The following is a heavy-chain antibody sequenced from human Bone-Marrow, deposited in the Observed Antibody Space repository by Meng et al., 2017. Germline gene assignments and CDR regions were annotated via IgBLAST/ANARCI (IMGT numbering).Heavy chain of an antibody. CDR2: IYHSGST. J-gene: IGHJ4*02. Sequence: VTLKEAGPGLAKASWTLSPPCSVSGGSISSSNWWSWVRQPPGKGLEWIGEIYHSGSTNYNPSLKSRVTISVDKSKNQFSLKLSSVTAADTAVYYCARARGIAVAEPWDYWGQGTLVTVSS. CDR3: ARARGIAVAEPWDY. V-gene: IGHV4-4*02. CDR1: GGSISSSNW. D-gene: IGHD6-19*01.